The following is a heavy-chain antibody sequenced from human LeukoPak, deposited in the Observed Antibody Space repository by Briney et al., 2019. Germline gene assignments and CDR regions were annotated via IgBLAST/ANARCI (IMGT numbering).Heavy chain of an antibody. CDR2: ISYDGSNK. CDR3: AKVNRDIVLGYCSSTSCPRGAFDI. CDR1: GFTFSSYA. Sequence: GGSLRLSCAASGFTFSSYAMHWVRQDPGKGLEGVAVISYDGSNKYYADSVKGRFTISRDNSKNTLYLQMNSLRAEDTAVYYCAKVNRDIVLGYCSSTSCPRGAFDIWGQGTMVTVSS. V-gene: IGHV3-30-3*01. D-gene: IGHD2-2*01. J-gene: IGHJ3*02.